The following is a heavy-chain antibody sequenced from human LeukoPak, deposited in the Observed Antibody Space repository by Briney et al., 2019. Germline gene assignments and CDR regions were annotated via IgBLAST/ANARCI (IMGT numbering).Heavy chain of an antibody. CDR1: GFTFSKYA. D-gene: IGHD6-19*01. CDR2: ISSRGDST. Sequence: PGGSLMLSCAASGFTFSKYAMSSVPEAPERGREWVSTISSRGDSTYDADSVKGRFTISRDNSKNSLYLQMNNVRVEDTAVYYCAKGPRPDITVAHTVENWGQGTLVTVSS. CDR3: AKGPRPDITVAHTVEN. V-gene: IGHV3-23*01. J-gene: IGHJ4*02.